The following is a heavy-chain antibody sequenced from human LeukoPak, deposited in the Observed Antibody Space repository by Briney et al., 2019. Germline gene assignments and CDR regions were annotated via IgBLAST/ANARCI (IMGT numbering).Heavy chain of an antibody. J-gene: IGHJ3*02. Sequence: GGSLRLSCAASGFTFSSYGMHRVRQAPGKGLEWVAFIRYDGSNKYYADSVKGRFTISRDNSKNTLYLQMNSLRAEDTAVYYCAKDLGDDYVWGSYPAAFDIWGQGTMVTVSS. CDR2: IRYDGSNK. D-gene: IGHD3-16*02. V-gene: IGHV3-30*02. CDR1: GFTFSSYG. CDR3: AKDLGDDYVWGSYPAAFDI.